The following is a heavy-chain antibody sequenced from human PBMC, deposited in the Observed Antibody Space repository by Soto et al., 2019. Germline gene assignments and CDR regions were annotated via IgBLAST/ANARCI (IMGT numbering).Heavy chain of an antibody. J-gene: IGHJ6*02. CDR1: GYRLGNYA. Sequence: QVQLVQSGAEVKKPGASVKVSCKAFGYRLGNYAISWVRQAPGQGLEWMGWISTYNGNTNYAQKFQGRVTMTTETSRNIVYMDLRSLRSDDTAVYYCARERGVAAFMDVWGQGTTVTVSS. CDR3: ARERGVAAFMDV. CDR2: ISTYNGNT. V-gene: IGHV1-18*01. D-gene: IGHD6-6*01.